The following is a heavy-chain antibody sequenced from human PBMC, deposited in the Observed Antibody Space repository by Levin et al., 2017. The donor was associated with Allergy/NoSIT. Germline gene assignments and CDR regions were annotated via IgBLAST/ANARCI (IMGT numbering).Heavy chain of an antibody. Sequence: GGSLRLSCAASGFTFSSYAMSWVRQAPGKGLEWVSAISGSGGGTYYADSVKGRFTISRDNSKNTLYLQMNSLRAEDTAVYYCARDLDTSWDTWFDPWGQGTLVTVSS. CDR2: ISGSGGGT. CDR3: ARDLDTSWDTWFDP. V-gene: IGHV3-23*01. J-gene: IGHJ5*02. CDR1: GFTFSSYA. D-gene: IGHD2-2*01.